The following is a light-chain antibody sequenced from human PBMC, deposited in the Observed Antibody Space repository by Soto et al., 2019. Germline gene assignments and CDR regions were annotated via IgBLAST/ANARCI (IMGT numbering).Light chain of an antibody. CDR1: QSISTW. Sequence: DIQMTQSPSTLSASVGDRVTITCRASQSISTWLAWYQQKPGKAPKLLIYKASSLESGVPSRFSGSGSGTEFTLTISSLQPDDLATYYCQQHNSFSITFGQGTRLEIK. V-gene: IGKV1-5*03. J-gene: IGKJ5*01. CDR2: KAS. CDR3: QQHNSFSIT.